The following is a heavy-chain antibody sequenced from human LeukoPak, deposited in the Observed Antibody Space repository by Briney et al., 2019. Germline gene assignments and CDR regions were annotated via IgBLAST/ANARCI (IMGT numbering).Heavy chain of an antibody. D-gene: IGHD3-10*01. CDR1: RYTLTELS. CDR3: ATWDGWGSYSPTYFDY. J-gene: IGHJ4*02. CDR2: FDPEDGET. Sequence: ASVKVSCKVSRYTLTELSMHWVRQAPGKGLEWMGGFDPEDGETIYAQKFQGRVTMTEDTSTDTAYMELSSLRSEDTAVYYCATWDGWGSYSPTYFDYWGQGTLVTVSS. V-gene: IGHV1-24*01.